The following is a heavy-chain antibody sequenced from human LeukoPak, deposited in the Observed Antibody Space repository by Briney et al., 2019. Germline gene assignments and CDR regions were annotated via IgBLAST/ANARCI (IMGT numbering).Heavy chain of an antibody. CDR2: TYYRSKWYN. Sequence: SQTLSLTFAISGDSVSSNSAAWNWIRQSPSRGLEWLGRTYYRSKWYNDYAVSVKSRITINPDTSKNQFSLQLNSVTPEDTAVYYCAISGYSSLLQTFDYWGQGTLVTVSS. CDR1: GDSVSSNSAA. D-gene: IGHD6-13*01. V-gene: IGHV6-1*01. CDR3: AISGYSSLLQTFDY. J-gene: IGHJ4*02.